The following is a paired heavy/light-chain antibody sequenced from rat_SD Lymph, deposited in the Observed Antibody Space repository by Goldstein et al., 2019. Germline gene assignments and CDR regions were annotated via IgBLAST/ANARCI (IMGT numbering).Light chain of an antibody. J-gene: IGKJ1*01. Sequence: DIQLTQSPSSMSASLGDRVSLTCQSSQGIGNYLSWYQHKPGKPPKPMIYYATNLADGVPSRFSGSRSGSDYSLTISSLESEDTAIYYCLQYDEYPWTFGGGTKLELK. CDR3: LQYDEYPWT. CDR1: QGIGNY. CDR2: YAT. V-gene: IGKV14S4*01.
Heavy chain of an antibody. V-gene: IGHV5-34*01. CDR2: ISSGSSYI. D-gene: IGHD1-11*01. CDR3: ARTTDYYVMDA. Sequence: EVQLVESGGGLVQPGRSLKLSCVASGFTFSNYGMNWIRQAPGKGLEWVAYISSGSSYIYYAETVKGRFTISRDNAKNTLYLQMTSLRSEDTALYYCARTTDYYVMDAWGQGASVTVSS. J-gene: IGHJ4*01. CDR1: GFTFSNYG.